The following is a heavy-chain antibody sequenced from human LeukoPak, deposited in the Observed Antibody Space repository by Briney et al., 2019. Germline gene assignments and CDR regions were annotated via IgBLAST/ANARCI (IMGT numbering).Heavy chain of an antibody. D-gene: IGHD3-3*01. Sequence: SETLSLTCTVSDGSISSYYWSWIRQPAGKGLEWIGRIYTSGSTNYNPSLKSRVNMSLDTSKNHFSLKLSSVTAADTAVYYCARENDYDFWSGTMGYFDYWGQGTLVTVSS. V-gene: IGHV4-4*07. J-gene: IGHJ4*02. CDR1: DGSISSYY. CDR2: IYTSGST. CDR3: ARENDYDFWSGTMGYFDY.